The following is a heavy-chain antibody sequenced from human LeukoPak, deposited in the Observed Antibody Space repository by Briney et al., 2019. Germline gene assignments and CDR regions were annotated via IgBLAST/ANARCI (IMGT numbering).Heavy chain of an antibody. V-gene: IGHV4-4*07. Sequence: SETLSLTCTVSGGSISSYYWSWIRQPAGKGLEWIGRIYTSGSTNYNPSLKSRVTMSVDTSKNQFSLKLSSVTAADTALYYCARGLWFGDENPPYFDYWGQGTLVTVSS. CDR2: IYTSGST. J-gene: IGHJ4*02. CDR3: ARGLWFGDENPPYFDY. CDR1: GGSISSYY. D-gene: IGHD3-10*01.